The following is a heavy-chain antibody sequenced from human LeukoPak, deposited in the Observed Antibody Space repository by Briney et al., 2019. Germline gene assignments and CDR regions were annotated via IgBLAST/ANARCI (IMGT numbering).Heavy chain of an antibody. V-gene: IGHV4-30-4*01. J-gene: IGHJ4*02. Sequence: PSQTLSLTCTVSGGSISSGDYFWSWIRQPPGKGLEWIGYIYYSGSTYYNSSLKSRVTISIDTSKNQFSLKPSSVTAADTAVYYCAREKCSGGICYSGFDCWGQGTLVTVSS. CDR1: GGSISSGDYF. CDR3: AREKCSGGICYSGFDC. D-gene: IGHD2-15*01. CDR2: IYYSGST.